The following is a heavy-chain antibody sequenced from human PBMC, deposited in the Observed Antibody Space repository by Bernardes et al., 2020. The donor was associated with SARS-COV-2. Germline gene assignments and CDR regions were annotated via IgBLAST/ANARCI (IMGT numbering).Heavy chain of an antibody. V-gene: IGHV3-74*01. CDR2: IDGDGSNT. CDR3: ARDGMDV. J-gene: IGHJ6*02. CDR1: GFTFSSYR. Sequence: GGSLRLSCAASGFTFSSYRMYWVRQTPGKGFMWVSHIDGDGSNTNYADPVKGRFTVSRDNSRNTLYLHLSSLGAEDAAVYYCARDGMDVWGHGTTVTVSS.